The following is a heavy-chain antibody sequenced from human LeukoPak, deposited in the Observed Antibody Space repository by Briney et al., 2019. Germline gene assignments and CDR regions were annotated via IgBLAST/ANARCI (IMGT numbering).Heavy chain of an antibody. V-gene: IGHV3-30*18. J-gene: IGHJ6*04. CDR3: AKNAAAADPNYYYYGMDV. CDR1: GFTFSSYG. D-gene: IGHD6-13*01. CDR2: ISYDGSNK. Sequence: GRSLRLSCAASGFTFSSYGMHWVRQAPGKGLEWVAVISYDGSNKHYADSVKGRFTISRDNSKNTLYLQMNSLRAEDTAVYYCAKNAAAADPNYYYYGMDVWGKGTTVTVSS.